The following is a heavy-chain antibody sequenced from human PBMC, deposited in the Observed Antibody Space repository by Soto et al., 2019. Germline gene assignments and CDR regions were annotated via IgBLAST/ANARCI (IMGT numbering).Heavy chain of an antibody. CDR2: INTDGSDT. CDR1: GFYFSGYW. CDR3: VRAAARGDS. J-gene: IGHJ4*02. D-gene: IGHD6-13*01. Sequence: VGSLRLSCAASGFYFSGYWMHWVRQVPGKGLVWVSRINTDGSDTLYADSVKGRFTISRDNTKNTLYLQMSSLRAEDTAIYYCVRAAARGDSWGQGTLVTVSS. V-gene: IGHV3-74*01.